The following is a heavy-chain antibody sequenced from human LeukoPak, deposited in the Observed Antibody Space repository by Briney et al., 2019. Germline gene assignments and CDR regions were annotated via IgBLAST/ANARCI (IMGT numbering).Heavy chain of an antibody. CDR3: AKDRLELLWFGERGFDY. D-gene: IGHD3-10*01. CDR2: ISWNSGSI. V-gene: IGHV3-9*01. J-gene: IGHJ4*02. CDR1: GFTFDDYA. Sequence: GRSLRLSCAASGFTFDDYAMHWVRQAPGKGLEWVSGISWNSGSIGYADSVKGRFTISRDNAKNSLYLQMNSLRAEDTALYYCAKDRLELLWFGERGFDYWGQGTLVTVSS.